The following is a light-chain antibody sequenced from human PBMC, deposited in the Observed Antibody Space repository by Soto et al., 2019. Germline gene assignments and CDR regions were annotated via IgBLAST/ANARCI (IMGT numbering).Light chain of an antibody. CDR3: QQYNNWPPFT. CDR2: GAS. V-gene: IGKV3-15*01. J-gene: IGKJ3*01. Sequence: EIVMTQSPATLSVSPGERATLSCRSSQSVSSNLAWYQQKPGQAPRLLIYGASTRATGIPARFSGSGSGTDFTLTISSLQSEDFAVYYCQQYNNWPPFTFGPGTKVDI. CDR1: QSVSSN.